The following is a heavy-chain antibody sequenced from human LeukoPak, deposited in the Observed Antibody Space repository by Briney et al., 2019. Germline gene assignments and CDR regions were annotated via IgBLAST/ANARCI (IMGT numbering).Heavy chain of an antibody. CDR2: IYYSGST. CDR3: ASSELSSSWYNSH. D-gene: IGHD6-13*01. V-gene: IGHV4-59*01. CDR1: GGSISSYY. J-gene: IGHJ4*02. Sequence: SETLSLTCTVSGGSISSYYWSWIRQPPGKGLEWIGYIYYSGSTNYNPSLESRVTISVDTSKNQFSLKLSSVTAADTAVYYCASSELSSSWYNSHWGQGTLVTVSS.